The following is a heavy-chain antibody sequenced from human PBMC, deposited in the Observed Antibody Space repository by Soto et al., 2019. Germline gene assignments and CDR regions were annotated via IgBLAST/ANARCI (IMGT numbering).Heavy chain of an antibody. CDR2: IIPILGIA. CDR1: GDTFSRHT. Sequence: QVQLVQSGAEVKKPGSSVKVSCKASGDTFSRHTISWVRQAPGXXXXXXGRIIPILGIANYAQKFQGRVTITADKSTSTAYMXXSXXXXXXXAVYYCARVAEMGTVTKGYYYYMDVWGKGTTVTVSS. D-gene: IGHD4-17*01. CDR3: ARVAEMGTVTKGYYYYMDV. V-gene: IGHV1-69*02. J-gene: IGHJ6*03.